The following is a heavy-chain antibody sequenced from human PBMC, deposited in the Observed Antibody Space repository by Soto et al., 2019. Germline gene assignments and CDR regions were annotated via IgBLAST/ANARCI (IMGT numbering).Heavy chain of an antibody. D-gene: IGHD1-1*01. CDR2: IWYDGSKK. V-gene: IGHV3-33*01. CDR3: ARDYNHYFDY. Sequence: GGSLRLSCAASGFTFSRYVMHWVRQAPGKGLEWVAVIWYDGSKKYYTDSVKGRFTISRDNSKNTVYLQMNSLSAEDTALYFCARDYNHYFDYWAQGTLVTVSS. CDR1: GFTFSRYV. J-gene: IGHJ4*02.